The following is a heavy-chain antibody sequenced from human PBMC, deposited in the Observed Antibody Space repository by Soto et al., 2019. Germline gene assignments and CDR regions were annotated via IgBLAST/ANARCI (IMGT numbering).Heavy chain of an antibody. CDR3: ARCSGGSWSPYYYYGMDV. V-gene: IGHV1-2*06. J-gene: IGHJ6*02. Sequence: ASVKVSCKASGYIFTDYYMHWVRQAPGQELGWMGRINPNSGGTNYAQKFQGRVTMTRDTSTSTAYMELRSLRSDDTAVYYCARCSGGSWSPYYYYGMDVWGQGTTVTVSS. CDR1: GYIFTDYY. D-gene: IGHD2-15*01. CDR2: INPNSGGT.